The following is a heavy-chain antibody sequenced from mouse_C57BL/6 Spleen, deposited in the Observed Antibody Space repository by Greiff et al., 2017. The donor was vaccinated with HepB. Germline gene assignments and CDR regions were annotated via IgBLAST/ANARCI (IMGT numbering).Heavy chain of an antibody. Sequence: QVQLQQPGAELVKPGASVKMSCKASGYTFTSYWITWVKQRPGQGLEWIGDIYPGSGSNNYNEKFKSKATLTVDTSSSTAYMQLSSLTSEDSAVYYCARLCYDYAWFAYWGQGTLVTVSA. D-gene: IGHD2-4*01. J-gene: IGHJ3*01. CDR3: ARLCYDYAWFAY. CDR2: IYPGSGSN. V-gene: IGHV1-55*01. CDR1: GYTFTSYW.